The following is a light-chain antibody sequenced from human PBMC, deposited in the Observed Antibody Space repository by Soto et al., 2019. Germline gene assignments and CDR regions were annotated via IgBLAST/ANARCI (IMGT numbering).Light chain of an antibody. CDR2: GVS. Sequence: QSVLTQPASVSESPGQSITISCAGTSSDIGAYNYVSWYQQHPDKAPKLLIYGVSNRPSGVSDRFSGSKSGNTASLTISGLQADDEADYYCTSYASGSTYVFGTGTKVTVL. J-gene: IGLJ1*01. CDR3: TSYASGSTYV. CDR1: SSDIGAYNY. V-gene: IGLV2-14*01.